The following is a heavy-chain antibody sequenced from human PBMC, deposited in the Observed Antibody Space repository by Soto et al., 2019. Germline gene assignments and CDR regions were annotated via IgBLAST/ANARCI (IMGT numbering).Heavy chain of an antibody. CDR2: IVPMRGTP. Sequence: QVQLVQSGAEVKEPGSSVRVSCKASGGTFDNFIMNWVRQTPGRGLEWMGGIVPMRGTPTYAEKFKGRVTISATGSTSTMYMEVTSLRSEDTAIYYCARNGTYSSSLSQYSGMDVWGQGTTVNVSS. J-gene: IGHJ6*02. CDR1: GGTFDNFI. CDR3: ARNGTYSSSLSQYSGMDV. D-gene: IGHD1-26*01. V-gene: IGHV1-69*01.